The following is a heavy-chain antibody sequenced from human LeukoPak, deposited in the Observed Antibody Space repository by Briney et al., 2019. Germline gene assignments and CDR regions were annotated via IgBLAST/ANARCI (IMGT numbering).Heavy chain of an antibody. Sequence: PGGSLRLSCAASGFTFSSYAMSWVRQAPGKGLEWVAAISGSGGSTYYADSVKGRFTFSRDNSKNTLYLQMNSLRAEDTAVYYCAKDRLYCSGGSCPEYYFDYWGQGTLVTVSS. CDR1: GFTFSSYA. CDR3: AKDRLYCSGGSCPEYYFDY. V-gene: IGHV3-23*01. CDR2: ISGSGGST. J-gene: IGHJ4*02. D-gene: IGHD2-15*01.